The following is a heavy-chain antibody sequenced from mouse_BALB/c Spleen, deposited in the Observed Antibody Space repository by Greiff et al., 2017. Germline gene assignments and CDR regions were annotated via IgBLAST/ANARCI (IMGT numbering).Heavy chain of an antibody. V-gene: IGHV10S3*01. CDR3: VRENYDYDGAFAY. CDR2: IRSKSNNYAT. D-gene: IGHD2-4*01. J-gene: IGHJ3*01. CDR1: GFTFNTNA. Sequence: GGGLVQPKGSLKLSCAASGFTFNTNAMNWVRQAPGKGLEWVARIRSKSNNYATYYADSVKDRFTISRDDSQSMLYLQMNNLKTEDTAMYYCVRENYDYDGAFAYWGQGTLVTVSA.